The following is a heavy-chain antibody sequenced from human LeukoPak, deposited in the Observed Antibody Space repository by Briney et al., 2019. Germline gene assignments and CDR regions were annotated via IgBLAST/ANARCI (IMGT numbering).Heavy chain of an antibody. CDR2: IYYSGST. D-gene: IGHD4-23*01. CDR3: ARGRRRLTVVTPNWFDP. J-gene: IGHJ5*02. V-gene: IGHV4-39*07. Sequence: SETLSLTCTVSGGSISSSSYYWGWIRQPPGKGLEWIGSIYYSGSTYYNPSLKSRVTISVDTSKNQFSLKLSSVTAADTAVYYCARGRRRLTVVTPNWFDPWGQGTLVTVSS. CDR1: GGSISSSSYY.